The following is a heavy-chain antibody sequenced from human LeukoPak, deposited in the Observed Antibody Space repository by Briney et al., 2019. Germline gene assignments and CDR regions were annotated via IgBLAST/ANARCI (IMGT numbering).Heavy chain of an antibody. D-gene: IGHD3-3*01. J-gene: IGHJ4*02. Sequence: PGGSLRLSCAASGFTVSSNYMSWVRQAPGKGLEWVSVIYSGGSTYYADSVKGRFTISRDNSKNTLYLQMNSLRAEDTAVYYCAKPPYYDFWSGYYTGSVERGYWGQGTLVTVSS. V-gene: IGHV3-66*04. CDR3: AKPPYYDFWSGYYTGSVERGY. CDR1: GFTVSSNY. CDR2: IYSGGST.